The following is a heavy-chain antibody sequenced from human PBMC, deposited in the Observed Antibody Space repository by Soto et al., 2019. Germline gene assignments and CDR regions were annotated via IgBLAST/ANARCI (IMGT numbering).Heavy chain of an antibody. Sequence: EVQLVESGGGLVQPGGSLRLSCAASGFAFSSHRMHWVRQAPGKGLVWVSHISTDGSSTYYADFVKGRFTISRDNAKNTLYLEVNSLRAEDTAVYYWAKVGTTSWYEFQDWGQGTQVIVSS. J-gene: IGHJ1*01. V-gene: IGHV3-74*01. D-gene: IGHD6-13*01. CDR2: ISTDGSST. CDR1: GFAFSSHR. CDR3: AKVGTTSWYEFQD.